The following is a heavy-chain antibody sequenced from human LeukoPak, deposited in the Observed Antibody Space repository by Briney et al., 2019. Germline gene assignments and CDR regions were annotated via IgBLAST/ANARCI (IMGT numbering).Heavy chain of an antibody. CDR3: AAGGDDAKAGY. D-gene: IGHD3-16*01. Sequence: KASETLSLTCSVYGASITSGRYYWGWMRQAPGKGLDWIGTIHYSGTPTFYNPSLESRVSLFSDTSRNDFSLRLRSVTAADTAVYYCAAGGDDAKAGYWGQGTLVTVSS. J-gene: IGHJ4*02. V-gene: IGHV4-39*02. CDR1: GASITSGRYY. CDR2: IHYSGTPT.